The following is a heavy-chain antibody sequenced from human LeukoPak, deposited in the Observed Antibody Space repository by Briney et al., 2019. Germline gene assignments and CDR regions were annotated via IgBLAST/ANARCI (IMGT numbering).Heavy chain of an antibody. Sequence: SETLSLTCAVSGYSISSGYYWGWIRQPPGKGLEWIGSIFHTGSTYYNPSLKSRVTISVDTSKNQFSLKLSSVTAEDTAVYYCARPGLRSLYSWFDPWGQGTLVTVSS. V-gene: IGHV4-38-2*01. CDR3: ARPGLRSLYSWFDP. J-gene: IGHJ5*02. CDR2: IFHTGST. D-gene: IGHD2-15*01. CDR1: GYSISSGYY.